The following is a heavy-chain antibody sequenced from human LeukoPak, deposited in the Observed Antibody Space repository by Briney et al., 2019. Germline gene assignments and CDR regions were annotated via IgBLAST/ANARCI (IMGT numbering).Heavy chain of an antibody. Sequence: GGSLRLSCAASGFTFSNYAMNWVRQAPGKGLEWVSGISGSGGSTYYADSVKGRFTISRDNSKKTLYLQMNSLRAEDTAVYYSAKGRRDGYNFDFDHWGQGTLVTVSS. J-gene: IGHJ4*02. V-gene: IGHV3-23*01. D-gene: IGHD5-24*01. CDR1: GFTFSNYA. CDR2: ISGSGGST. CDR3: AKGRRDGYNFDFDH.